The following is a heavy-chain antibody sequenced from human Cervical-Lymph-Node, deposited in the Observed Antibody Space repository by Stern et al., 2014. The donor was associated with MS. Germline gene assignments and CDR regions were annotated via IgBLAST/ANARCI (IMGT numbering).Heavy chain of an antibody. J-gene: IGHJ4*02. D-gene: IGHD1-26*01. V-gene: IGHV1-69*06. Sequence: QVQLVQSGAEVKKPGSSVKVSCKASGDTFSRYAINWVRQVPGQGLEWMIGIHPVFGTTNYAQKFQGRVTITADKSTNTAYMELMTLRSEDTAVYYCARGGGLVGYFDYWGQGTLVSVSS. CDR1: GDTFSRYA. CDR2: IHPVFGTT. CDR3: ARGGGLVGYFDY.